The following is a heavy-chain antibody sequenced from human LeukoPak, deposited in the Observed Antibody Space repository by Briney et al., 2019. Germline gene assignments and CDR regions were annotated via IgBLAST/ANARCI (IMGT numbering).Heavy chain of an antibody. CDR1: GYTFTNYD. Sequence: ASVKLSCKASGYTFTNYDINWVRQATGQGLEWRGYKDPNSGNSAYAQKFQGRVTITTDASITTAYMELSGLRSEDTALYYCAREGLDYWGQGTLVTVSS. CDR3: AREGLDY. CDR2: KDPNSGNS. J-gene: IGHJ4*02. V-gene: IGHV1-8*01.